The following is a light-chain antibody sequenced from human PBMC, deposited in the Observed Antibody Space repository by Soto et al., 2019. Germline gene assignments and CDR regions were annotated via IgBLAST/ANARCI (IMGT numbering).Light chain of an antibody. J-gene: IGLJ1*01. CDR1: SSDVGGYNF. Sequence: QSALTQPPSASGSPGQSVTISCTGTSSDVGGYNFVSWYQQHPGKAPKLIIYEVSKRPSGVPDRFSGSKSGNTASLTVSGLQAEDEADYDCTSYAGSNNFDVFGTGTKLTV. CDR2: EVS. CDR3: TSYAGSNNFDV. V-gene: IGLV2-8*01.